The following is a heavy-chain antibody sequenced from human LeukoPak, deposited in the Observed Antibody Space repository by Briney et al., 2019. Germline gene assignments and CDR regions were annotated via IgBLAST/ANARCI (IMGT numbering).Heavy chain of an antibody. Sequence: GGSLRLSCAVSGFSYSSYAMSWVRQAPGKGLEGVSTISDSGDTYYVDSVKGRFTISRDNSKYTLYLQMNSLRAEDTAVYHCAKEGGYNYGYLDSWGQGTLVTVSS. CDR3: AKEGGYNYGYLDS. CDR2: ISDSGDT. J-gene: IGHJ4*02. D-gene: IGHD5-18*01. CDR1: GFSYSSYA. V-gene: IGHV3-23*01.